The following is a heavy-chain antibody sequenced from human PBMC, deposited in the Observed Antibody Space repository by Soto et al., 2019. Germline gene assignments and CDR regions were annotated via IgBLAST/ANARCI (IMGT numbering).Heavy chain of an antibody. CDR1: GFAFRTYG. CDR3: ANGRGCSSATCYQAD. CDR2: INTGGRGA. J-gene: IGHJ4*02. V-gene: IGHV3-23*01. Sequence: GGSLRLSCVASGFAFRTYGMSWVRQTPGQGLEWVSAINTGGRGAYYADSGKGRFSISRENSKNTLYLQMNSLRAEDSAVYYCANGRGCSSATCYQADWGQGTLVTVSS. D-gene: IGHD2-2*01.